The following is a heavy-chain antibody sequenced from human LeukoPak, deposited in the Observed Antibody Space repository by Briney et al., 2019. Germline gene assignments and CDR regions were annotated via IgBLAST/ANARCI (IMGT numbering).Heavy chain of an antibody. D-gene: IGHD6-13*01. Sequence: SETLSLTCTVSGGSISSYYWSWIRQPPGKGLEWIGRIYTSGSTNYNPSLKSRVTMSVDTSKNQFSLKLSSVTAADTAVYYCARVLLAAAGRGWFDPWGQGTLVTVSS. CDR3: ARVLLAAAGRGWFDP. V-gene: IGHV4-4*07. CDR2: IYTSGST. J-gene: IGHJ5*02. CDR1: GGSISSYY.